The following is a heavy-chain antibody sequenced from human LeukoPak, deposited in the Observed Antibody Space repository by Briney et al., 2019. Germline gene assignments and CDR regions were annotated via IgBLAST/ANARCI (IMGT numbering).Heavy chain of an antibody. D-gene: IGHD6-19*01. V-gene: IGHV3-30-3*01. Sequence: RGSLRLSCAASGFTFSSYAMHWVRQAPGKRLEWVAVISYDGSNKYYADSVKGRFTISRDNSKNTLYLQMNSLRAEDTAVYYCARGTHTYSSGWYDYWGQGTLVTVSS. CDR3: ARGTHTYSSGWYDY. CDR1: GFTFSSYA. J-gene: IGHJ4*02. CDR2: ISYDGSNK.